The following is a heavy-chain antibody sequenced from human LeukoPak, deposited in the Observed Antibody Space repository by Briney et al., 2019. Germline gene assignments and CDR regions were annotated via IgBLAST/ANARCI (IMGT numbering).Heavy chain of an antibody. Sequence: RGESLKISCKGSGYSFTSYWIAWVRQMPGKGLEWMGIIYPGDSDTSYSPSFQGQVTITADKSVSTAYLQWSSLKASDTAMYYCARRLVQYYGMDVWGQGTTVTVSS. CDR3: ARRLVQYYGMDV. D-gene: IGHD5-12*01. CDR1: GYSFTSYW. CDR2: IYPGDSDT. V-gene: IGHV5-51*01. J-gene: IGHJ6*02.